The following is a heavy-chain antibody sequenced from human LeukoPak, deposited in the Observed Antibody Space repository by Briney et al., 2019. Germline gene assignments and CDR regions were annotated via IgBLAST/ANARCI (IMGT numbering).Heavy chain of an antibody. J-gene: IGHJ4*02. V-gene: IGHV1-2*02. Sequence: ASAKVSCKASGYTFTAYYIHWVRQATGQGLEWMGWINPNSGDTNCAQKFQGRVTMTRDTSISTAYMELGRLKSDDTALYYCAGGMTGGDYWGQGTLVTVSS. CDR3: AGGMTGGDY. CDR1: GYTFTAYY. CDR2: INPNSGDT. D-gene: IGHD3-9*01.